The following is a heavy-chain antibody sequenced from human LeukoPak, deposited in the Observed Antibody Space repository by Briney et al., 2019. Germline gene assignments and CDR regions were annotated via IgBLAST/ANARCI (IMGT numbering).Heavy chain of an antibody. D-gene: IGHD3-16*02. CDR1: GFTFSDSW. V-gene: IGHV3-11*01. CDR2: ISSSGSTI. CDR3: ARGAKYYDYVWGSYRYTHRGDY. Sequence: GGSLRLSCVASGFTFSDSWMSWVRHVSGKGLEWVSYISSSGSTIYYADSVKGRFTISRDNAKNSLYLQMNSLRAEDTAVYYCARGAKYYDYVWGSYRYTHRGDYWGQGTLVTVSS. J-gene: IGHJ4*02.